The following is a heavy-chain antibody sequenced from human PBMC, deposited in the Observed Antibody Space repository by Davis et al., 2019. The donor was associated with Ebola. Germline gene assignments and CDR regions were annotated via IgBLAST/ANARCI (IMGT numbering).Heavy chain of an antibody. Sequence: ASVKVSCKASGYTFTSYGISWVRQAPGQGLEWMGWISAYNGNTNYAQKLQGRVTMTTDTSTSTAYMELRSLRSEDTAVYYCARDLSAYCSGGSCYSRNYYYGMDVWGQGTTVTVSS. CDR1: GYTFTSYG. CDR2: ISAYNGNT. V-gene: IGHV1-18*01. D-gene: IGHD2-15*01. J-gene: IGHJ6*02. CDR3: ARDLSAYCSGGSCYSRNYYYGMDV.